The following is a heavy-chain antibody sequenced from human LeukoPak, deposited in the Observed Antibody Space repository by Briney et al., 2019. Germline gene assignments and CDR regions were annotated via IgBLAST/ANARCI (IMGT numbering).Heavy chain of an antibody. D-gene: IGHD1-26*01. CDR3: ARLAPYPEVWASDY. Sequence: PSETLSLTCTVSGGSISGHYWNWIRQPPGKGLEWIGYIYYSGSTSYNPSLKSRVTISVDTSKNQFSLKLTSVTAADTAVYYCARLAPYPEVWASDYWGQGTLVTVSS. CDR1: GGSISGHY. CDR2: IYYSGST. V-gene: IGHV4-59*08. J-gene: IGHJ4*02.